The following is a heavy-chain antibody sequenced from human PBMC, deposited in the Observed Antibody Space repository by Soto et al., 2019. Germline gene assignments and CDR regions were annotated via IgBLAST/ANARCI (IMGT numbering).Heavy chain of an antibody. CDR3: ARGGARIAAADPYYFDY. CDR1: GYSFTSYR. CDR2: IYPGDSDT. V-gene: IGHV5-51*01. J-gene: IGHJ4*02. D-gene: IGHD6-13*01. Sequence: GESLKISCKGSGYSFTSYRIGWVRQMPGKGLEWMGIIYPGDSDTRYSPSFQGQVTSSADRSISTAYLQWSSLKASDTAMYYCARGGARIAAADPYYFDYWGQGTLVTVSS.